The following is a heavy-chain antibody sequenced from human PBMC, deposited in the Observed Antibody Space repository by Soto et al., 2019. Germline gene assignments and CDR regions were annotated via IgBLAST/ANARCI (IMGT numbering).Heavy chain of an antibody. CDR3: ARLGRGSGSYPWRFPFDY. D-gene: IGHD3-10*01. CDR2: IYYSGST. CDR1: GGSISSYY. Sequence: PSETLSLTCTVSGGSISSYYWSWIRQPPGKGLEWIGYIYYSGSTNYNPSLKSRATISVDTSKNQFSLKLSSVTAADTAVYYCARLGRGSGSYPWRFPFDYWGQGTLVTVSS. V-gene: IGHV4-59*01. J-gene: IGHJ4*02.